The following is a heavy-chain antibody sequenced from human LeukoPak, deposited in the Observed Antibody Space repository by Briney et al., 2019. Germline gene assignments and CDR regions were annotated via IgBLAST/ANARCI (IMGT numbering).Heavy chain of an antibody. CDR1: GFTFSAYW. D-gene: IGHD5-18*01. J-gene: IGHJ4*02. CDR3: AKGRTGFSYGYGIDY. V-gene: IGHV3-7*03. CDR2: IIEGGDVK. Sequence: GGSLRLSCAASGFTFSAYWMTWVRQAPGKGLAWVANIIEGGDVKYCVDSVKGRFTISRDNTKNTLYLQMNSLRAEDAAIYYCAKGRTGFSYGYGIDYWGQGTLVTVSS.